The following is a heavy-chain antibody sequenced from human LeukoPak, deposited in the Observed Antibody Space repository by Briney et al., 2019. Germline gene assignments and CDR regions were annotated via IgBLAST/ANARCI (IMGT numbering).Heavy chain of an antibody. Sequence: PGGSLRLSCAASGFTFGSYWMSWVRQAPGKGLEWVANIKQDGSDKYYVDSVKGRFTISRDNAKNSLYLQMNSLSAEDTALYYCATQEFALFAYWGHGTLVTVSS. D-gene: IGHD3-10*01. CDR2: IKQDGSDK. CDR1: GFTFGSYW. CDR3: ATQEFALFAY. J-gene: IGHJ4*01. V-gene: IGHV3-7*01.